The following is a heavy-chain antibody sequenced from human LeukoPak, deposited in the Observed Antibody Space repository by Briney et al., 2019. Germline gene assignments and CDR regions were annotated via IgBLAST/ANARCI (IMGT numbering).Heavy chain of an antibody. V-gene: IGHV5-51*01. D-gene: IGHD6-19*01. CDR2: IYPGDSDT. Sequence: KLGESLKISRKGSGYSFTSYWIGWVRQMPGKGLEWMGIIYPGDSDTRYSPSFQGQVTISADKSISTAYLQWSSLKASDTAMYYCARTPYSSGWYDFYFDYWGQGTLVTVSS. J-gene: IGHJ4*02. CDR1: GYSFTSYW. CDR3: ARTPYSSGWYDFYFDY.